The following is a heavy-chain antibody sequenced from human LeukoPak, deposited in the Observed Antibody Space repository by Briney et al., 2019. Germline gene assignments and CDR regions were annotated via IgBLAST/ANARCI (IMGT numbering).Heavy chain of an antibody. CDR1: GYTFTSYG. D-gene: IGHD3-22*01. V-gene: IGHV1-18*01. CDR2: ISAYNGNT. J-gene: IGHJ4*02. CDR3: ARAAFGAYYYDSSGYEN. Sequence: ASVKVSYKASGYTFTSYGISWVRQAPGQGLEWMGWISAYNGNTNYAQKLQGRVTMTTDTSTSTAYMELRSLRSDDTAVYYCARAAFGAYYYDSSGYENWGQGTLVTVSS.